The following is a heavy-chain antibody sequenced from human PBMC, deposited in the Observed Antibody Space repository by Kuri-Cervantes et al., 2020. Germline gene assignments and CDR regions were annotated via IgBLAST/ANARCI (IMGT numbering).Heavy chain of an antibody. Sequence: GGSLRLSCAASGFTFSSYWMSWVRQSPGKGLEWVANIKQDGSEKYYLDSVKGRFTISRDNAKNSLYLQMNSLIAEDTAVYYCAKGSPRSLQSGSYSNFDYWGQGTLVTVSS. D-gene: IGHD1-26*01. V-gene: IGHV3-7*03. CDR1: GFTFSSYW. CDR3: AKGSPRSLQSGSYSNFDY. CDR2: IKQDGSEK. J-gene: IGHJ4*02.